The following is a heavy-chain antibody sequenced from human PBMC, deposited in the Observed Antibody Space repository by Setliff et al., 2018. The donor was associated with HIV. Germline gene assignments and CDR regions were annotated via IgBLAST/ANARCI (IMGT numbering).Heavy chain of an antibody. CDR1: GAPISSYY. CDR2: IYYSGST. J-gene: IGHJ5*02. D-gene: IGHD3-22*01. CDR3: AGGLREYYDSSGYFLNWFDP. V-gene: IGHV4-59*01. Sequence: PSETLSLTCTVSGAPISSYYWSWIRQPPGKGLEWIGYIYYSGSTNYNPSLRSRVTISVDTSKAQFSVNLSSVTAADTAVYYCAGGLREYYDSSGYFLNWFDPWGQGTLVTVSS.